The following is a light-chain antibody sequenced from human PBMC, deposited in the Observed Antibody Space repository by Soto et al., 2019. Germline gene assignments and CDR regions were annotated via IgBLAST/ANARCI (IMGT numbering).Light chain of an antibody. V-gene: IGLV1-40*01. J-gene: IGLJ2*01. CDR1: SSNIGAGYD. Sequence: QSVLTQPPSVSGAPGQRVTISCTGTSSNIGAGYDVHWYRHLPGAAPKFLIYGNNNRPSGVPDRFSGSKSGTSASLAITGLQAEDEADYYCQSYDISLSGSGVVFGGGTKVTVL. CDR3: QSYDISLSGSGVV. CDR2: GNN.